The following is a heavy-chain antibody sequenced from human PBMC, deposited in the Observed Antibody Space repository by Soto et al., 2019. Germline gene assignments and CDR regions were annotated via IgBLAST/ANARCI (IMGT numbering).Heavy chain of an antibody. CDR1: GGSISSSTYY. D-gene: IGHD3-9*01. CDR3: ARGTDTWFFAL. V-gene: IGHV4-39*07. Sequence: SETLSLTCTVSGGSISSSTYYWGWMRQPPGKGLEWIASFFIGGNTYYNPSLKSRLTFSVDTSKNHFSLKLTSVTAADTAVYYCARGTDTWFFALWGRGTLVTVSS. J-gene: IGHJ2*01. CDR2: FFIGGNT.